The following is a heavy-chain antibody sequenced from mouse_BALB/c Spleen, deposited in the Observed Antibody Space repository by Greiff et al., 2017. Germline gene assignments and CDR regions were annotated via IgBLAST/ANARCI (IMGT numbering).Heavy chain of an antibody. V-gene: IGHV2-6-5*01. J-gene: IGHJ2*01. CDR3: AKHLHYDYDYFDY. CDR1: GFSLTDYG. Sequence: VQRVESGPGLVAPSQSLSITCTVSGFSLTDYGVSWIRQPPGKGLEWLGVIWGGGSTYYNSALKSRLSISKDNSKSQVFLKMNSLQTDDTAMYYCAKHLHYDYDYFDYWGQGTTLTVSS. D-gene: IGHD2-4*01. CDR2: IWGGGST.